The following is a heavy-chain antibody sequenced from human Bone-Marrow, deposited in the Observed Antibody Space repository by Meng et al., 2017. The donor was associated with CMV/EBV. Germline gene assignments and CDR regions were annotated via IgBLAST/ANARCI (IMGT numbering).Heavy chain of an antibody. CDR1: GGSISSYY. V-gene: IGHV4-59*01. CDR3: ARPSSIYYYAMDV. D-gene: IGHD2-2*01. CDR2: IYYSGST. J-gene: IGHJ6*02. Sequence: SETLSLTCTVSGGSISSYYWSWIRQPPGKGLEWIGYIYYSGSTNYNPSLKSRVTISVDTSKNQFSLKLSSVTAADTAVYYCARPSSIYYYAMDVWGQGPTVTVSS.